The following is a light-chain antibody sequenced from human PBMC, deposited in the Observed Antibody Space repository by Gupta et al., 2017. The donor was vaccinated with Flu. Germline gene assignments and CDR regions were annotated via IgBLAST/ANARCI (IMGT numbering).Light chain of an antibody. J-gene: IGKJ2*01. Sequence: DIVMTQSPLSLPVTSGEPASISCRSSQSLLNSNGYNYLDWYLQKPGQPPQLLIYLASRRASGVPDRFSGSGSGTNITLKSGRVEAEDVGVYCCMQLLQTYTFGQGTKLEIK. CDR3: MQLLQTYT. CDR1: QSLLNSNGYNY. V-gene: IGKV2-28*01. CDR2: LAS.